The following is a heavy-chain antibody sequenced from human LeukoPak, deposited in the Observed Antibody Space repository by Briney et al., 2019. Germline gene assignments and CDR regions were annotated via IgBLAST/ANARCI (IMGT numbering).Heavy chain of an antibody. CDR2: ISSGSNYI. D-gene: IGHD3-10*01. CDR1: GFTFSTYS. J-gene: IGHJ4*02. V-gene: IGHV3-21*01. CDR3: ARGSMVADY. Sequence: PGGSLRLSCAASGFTFSTYSMNWVRQAPGKGLGWVSSISSGSNYIYYADSLKGRFTISRDNAKNSLYLQMNSLRAEDTAVYYCARGSMVADYWGQGTLVTVSS.